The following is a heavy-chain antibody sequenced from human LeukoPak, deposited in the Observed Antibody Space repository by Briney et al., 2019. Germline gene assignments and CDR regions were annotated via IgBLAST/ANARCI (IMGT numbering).Heavy chain of an antibody. Sequence: PGRSLRLSCAASGFTFSSYAMHWVRQAPGKGLEWVAVVSYGGSNTYYADSVRGRFTISRDNSKNTLYLQMNSLRAEDTAIYYCARDFTGDYYDSSGPDYWGRGALVTVSS. J-gene: IGHJ4*02. CDR1: GFTFSSYA. CDR2: VSYGGSNT. V-gene: IGHV3-30-3*01. CDR3: ARDFTGDYYDSSGPDY. D-gene: IGHD3-22*01.